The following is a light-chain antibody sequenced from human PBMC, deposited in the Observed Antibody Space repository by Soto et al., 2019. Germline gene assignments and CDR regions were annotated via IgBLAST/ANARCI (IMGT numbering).Light chain of an antibody. J-gene: IGKJ1*01. CDR2: HTS. CDR1: QSVGGSF. Sequence: ETVLTQSPGTLSLSPGERATLSCRASQSVGGSFLAWYQQRPGQAPSLLIYHTSYRATGLPDRFSASGSGKDFTLTISRLEPEDFAVYYCQQYHSSPRTFGQGTKLEIK. V-gene: IGKV3-20*01. CDR3: QQYHSSPRT.